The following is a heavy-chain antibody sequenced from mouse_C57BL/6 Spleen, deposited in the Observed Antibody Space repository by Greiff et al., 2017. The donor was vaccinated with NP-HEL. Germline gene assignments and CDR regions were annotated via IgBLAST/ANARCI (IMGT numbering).Heavy chain of an antibody. CDR1: GYSITSCYY. CDR3: ARGAGSSPWYFDV. J-gene: IGHJ1*03. V-gene: IGHV3-6*01. CDR2: ISYDGSN. Sequence: EVQLQESGPGLVKPSQSLSLTCSVTGYSITSCYYWNWIRQFPGNKLEWMGYISYDGSNNYNPSLKNRISITRDTAKNQFFLKLNSVTTEDTATYYCARGAGSSPWYFDVWGTGTTVTVSS. D-gene: IGHD1-1*01.